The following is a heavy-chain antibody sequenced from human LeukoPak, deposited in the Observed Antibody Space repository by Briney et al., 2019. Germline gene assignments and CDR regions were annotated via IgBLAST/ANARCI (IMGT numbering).Heavy chain of an antibody. J-gene: IGHJ4*02. V-gene: IGHV4-59*01. Sequence: PSETLSLTCTVSGGSISSYYWSWIRQPPGKGLEWFGYIYYSGSTNYNPSLKSRVTISVDTSKNQFSLKLSSVTAADTAVYYCARSYGGARPLDYWGQGTLVTVSS. D-gene: IGHD4-23*01. CDR1: GGSISSYY. CDR3: ARSYGGARPLDY. CDR2: IYYSGST.